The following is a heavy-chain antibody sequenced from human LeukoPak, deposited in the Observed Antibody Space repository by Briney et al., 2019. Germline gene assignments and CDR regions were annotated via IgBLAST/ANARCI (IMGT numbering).Heavy chain of an antibody. J-gene: IGHJ3*02. CDR3: AREAYYYDSSGYYYELGAFDI. V-gene: IGHV3-48*03. D-gene: IGHD3-22*01. Sequence: GGSLRLSCAASGFTFSSYEMNWVRQAPGKGLEWVSYISSSGSTIYYADSVKGRFTISRDNAKNSLYLQMNSLRAEDTAVYYCAREAYYYDSSGYYYELGAFDIWGQGTMVTVSS. CDR2: ISSSGSTI. CDR1: GFTFSSYE.